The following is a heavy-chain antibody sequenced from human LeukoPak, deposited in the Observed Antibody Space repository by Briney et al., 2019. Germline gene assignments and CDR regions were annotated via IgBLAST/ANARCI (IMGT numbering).Heavy chain of an antibody. V-gene: IGHV3-30*18. CDR3: AKDRLLLARGVIDAFDI. J-gene: IGHJ3*02. CDR2: ISYDGDNK. CDR1: GFTFSTYG. D-gene: IGHD3-10*01. Sequence: PGGSLRLSCAASGFTFSTYGMHWVRQAPGKGLEWVAVISYDGDNKYFADSVEGRFTISRDNSKNTLYLQMNSLRAEDTAVYYCAKDRLLLARGVIDAFDIWGQGTMVTVSS.